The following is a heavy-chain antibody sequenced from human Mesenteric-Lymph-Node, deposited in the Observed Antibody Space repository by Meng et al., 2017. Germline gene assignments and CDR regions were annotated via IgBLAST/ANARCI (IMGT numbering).Heavy chain of an antibody. CDR3: AIHDGGYVYYFDH. V-gene: IGHV4-39*01. J-gene: IGHJ4*02. Sequence: RQLHGLSPRRVKPPTPLALPGLAPRGAISICRHYWGLTRQPPGKWLECIGSIYYSGSTYYNPSLRSRVTVSLDTSKNQFSLKLSSVTATYTAVYHCAIHDGGYVYYFDHWGQGTLVSVSS. CDR2: IYYSGST. D-gene: IGHD5-12*01. CDR1: RGAISICRHY.